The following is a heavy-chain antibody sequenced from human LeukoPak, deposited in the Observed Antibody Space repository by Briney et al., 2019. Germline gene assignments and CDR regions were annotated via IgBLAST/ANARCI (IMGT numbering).Heavy chain of an antibody. CDR2: INSDGSST. V-gene: IGHV3-74*01. D-gene: IGHD2-15*01. J-gene: IGHJ6*03. CDR1: GFTFSSYR. Sequence: GGSLRLSCAASGFTFSSYRMYWVRQAPGKGLVWVSRINSDGSSTTYADSVKGRFTISRENAKNSLYLQMNSLRAGDTAVYYCARDRGGGHMDVWGKGTTVTISS. CDR3: ARDRGGGHMDV.